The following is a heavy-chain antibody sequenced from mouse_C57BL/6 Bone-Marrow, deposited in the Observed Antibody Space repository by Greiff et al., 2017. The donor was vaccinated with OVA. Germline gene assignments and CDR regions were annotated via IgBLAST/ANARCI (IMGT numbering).Heavy chain of an antibody. CDR2: IYPGDGDT. CDR1: GYAFSSSW. D-gene: IGHD2-12*01. J-gene: IGHJ2*01. CDR3: ARWEGYYKGYYFDY. Sequence: VQLQQSGPELVKPGASVKISCKASGYAFSSSWMNWVKQRPGKGLEWIGRIYPGDGDTNYNGKFKGKATLTADKSSSTAYMQLSSLTSEDSAVYFCARWEGYYKGYYFDYWGQGTTLTVSS. V-gene: IGHV1-82*01.